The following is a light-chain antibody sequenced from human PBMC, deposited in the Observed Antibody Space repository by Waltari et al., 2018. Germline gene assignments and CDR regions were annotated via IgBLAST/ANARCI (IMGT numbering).Light chain of an antibody. J-gene: IGKJ2*01. CDR3: QQSYSTPPEPT. CDR1: QSISSY. CDR2: AAS. Sequence: DIQMTQSPSSLSASVGDRVTITCRASQSISSYLNWYQQKPGKAPKLLIYAASSLQSGVPSRFSGSGSGTDFTLTIISLQPEDFATYYCQQSYSTPPEPTFGQGTKLEIK. V-gene: IGKV1-39*01.